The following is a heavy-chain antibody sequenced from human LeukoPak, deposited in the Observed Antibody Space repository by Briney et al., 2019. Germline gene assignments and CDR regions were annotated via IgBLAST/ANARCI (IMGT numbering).Heavy chain of an antibody. CDR3: ARDIGYSSPQSKFDP. D-gene: IGHD5-18*01. Sequence: ASVKVSCKASGYTFTSYYMHWVRQAPGQGLEWMGIINPSGGSTSYAQKFQGRVTITADESTSTAYMELSSLRSEDTAVYYCARDIGYSSPQSKFDPWGQGTLVTVSS. CDR2: INPSGGST. V-gene: IGHV1-46*01. J-gene: IGHJ5*02. CDR1: GYTFTSYY.